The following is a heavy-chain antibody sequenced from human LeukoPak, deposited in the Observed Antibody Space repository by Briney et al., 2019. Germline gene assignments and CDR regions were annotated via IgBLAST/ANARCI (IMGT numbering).Heavy chain of an antibody. Sequence: GGSLRLSCAASGFTFSSYSMNWVRQAPGKGLEWVSSISSSSSYIYYADSVKGRFTISRDNSKNTLYLQMNSLRAEDTAVYYCARYYYGSGTYYKPDDAFDIWGQGTMVTVSS. D-gene: IGHD3-10*01. J-gene: IGHJ3*02. CDR3: ARYYYGSGTYYKPDDAFDI. CDR1: GFTFSSYS. V-gene: IGHV3-21*01. CDR2: ISSSSSYI.